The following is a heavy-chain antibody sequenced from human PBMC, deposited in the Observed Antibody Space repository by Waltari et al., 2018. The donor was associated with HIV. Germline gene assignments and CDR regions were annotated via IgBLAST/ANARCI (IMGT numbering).Heavy chain of an antibody. V-gene: IGHV4-34*01. J-gene: IGHJ1*01. Sequence: QVQLQQWGAGLLKPSETLSLTCAVYGGSFSGYYWSWIHQPPGKGLEWIGEINHSGSTNYNPSLKSRVTISVDTSKNRFSLKLSSVTAADTAVYYCARGLGPAYCGGDCYLGYFQHWGQGTLVTVSS. D-gene: IGHD2-21*02. CDR2: INHSGST. CDR1: GGSFSGYY. CDR3: ARGLGPAYCGGDCYLGYFQH.